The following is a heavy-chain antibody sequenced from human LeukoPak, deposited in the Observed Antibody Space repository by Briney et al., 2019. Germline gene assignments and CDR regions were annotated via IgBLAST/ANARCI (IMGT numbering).Heavy chain of an antibody. CDR3: ASLSGSPEAAY. V-gene: IGHV4-34*01. Sequence: PSETLSLTCAVYGGSFSGYYWSWIRQPPGKGLEWIGEINHSGSTNYNPSLKSRVTISVDTSKNQFSLKLSSVTAADTAVYYCASLSGSPEAAYWGQGTLVTVSS. J-gene: IGHJ4*02. CDR2: INHSGST. D-gene: IGHD1-26*01. CDR1: GGSFSGYY.